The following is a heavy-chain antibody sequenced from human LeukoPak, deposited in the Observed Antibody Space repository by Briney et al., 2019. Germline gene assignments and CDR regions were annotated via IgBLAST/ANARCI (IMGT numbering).Heavy chain of an antibody. CDR3: AELGITMIGGV. V-gene: IGHV3-7*01. J-gene: IGHJ6*04. CDR1: GFTFSTSW. CDR2: IKEDGSEK. Sequence: PGGSLRLSCAASGFTFSTSWMSWVRQAPGKGLEWVAKIKEDGSEKYYVDSVRGRFTISRDNAKNSLSLQVNSLRAEDTAVYYCAELGITMIGGVWGKGTTVIISS. D-gene: IGHD3-10*02.